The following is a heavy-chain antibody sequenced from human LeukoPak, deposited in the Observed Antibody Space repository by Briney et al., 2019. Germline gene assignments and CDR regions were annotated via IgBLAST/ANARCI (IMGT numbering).Heavy chain of an antibody. J-gene: IGHJ4*02. D-gene: IGHD1-26*01. V-gene: IGHV3-30*02. CDR2: IRYDGSNK. CDR1: GFTFSSYG. CDR3: AKDWEYSGSYYFDY. Sequence: GGSLRLSCAASGFTFSSYGMHWVRQAPAKGLEWVAFIRYDGSNKYYADSVKGRFTISRDNSKNTLYLQMNSLRAEDTAVYYCAKDWEYSGSYYFDYWGQGTLVTVSS.